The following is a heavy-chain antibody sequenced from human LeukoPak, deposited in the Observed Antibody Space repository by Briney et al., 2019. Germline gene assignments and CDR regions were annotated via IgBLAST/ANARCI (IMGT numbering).Heavy chain of an antibody. J-gene: IGHJ4*02. CDR1: GFTFSSYA. V-gene: IGHV3-30-3*01. CDR2: ISYDGSNK. D-gene: IGHD3-10*01. Sequence: GGSLRLSCAASGFTFSSYAMHWVRQAPGKGLEWVAVISYDGSNKYYADSVKGRFTISRDNSKNTLYLQMNSLRAEDTAVYYCARDGSGTPPAAYSFDYWGQGTLVTVSS. CDR3: ARDGSGTPPAAYSFDY.